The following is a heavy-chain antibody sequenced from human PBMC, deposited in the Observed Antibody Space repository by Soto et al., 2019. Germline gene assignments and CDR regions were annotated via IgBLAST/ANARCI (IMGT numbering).Heavy chain of an antibody. J-gene: IGHJ2*01. V-gene: IGHV4-34*01. Sequence: QVQLQQWGAGLLKPSETLSLTCAVYGGSFSGYYWSWIRQPPGKGLEWIGEINHSGSTNYNPSLKSRVTISVDPSKNQFSLKLSSVTAADTAVYYCARGNGSGSYLSDLWGRGTLVTVCS. CDR1: GGSFSGYY. D-gene: IGHD3-10*01. CDR3: ARGNGSGSYLSDL. CDR2: INHSGST.